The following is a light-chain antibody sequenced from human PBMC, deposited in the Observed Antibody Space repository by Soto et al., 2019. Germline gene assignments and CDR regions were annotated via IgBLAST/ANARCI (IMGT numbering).Light chain of an antibody. Sequence: QSALTQPASVSGSPGQSITISCTGTSSDVGGYNYVSWYQQHPGKAPKLMIYEVSNRPSGVSNRFSGSKSGNTASLTISGLHTEDEADYYCISYTSTNIVVFGGGTQLTVL. CDR2: EVS. V-gene: IGLV2-14*01. CDR1: SSDVGGYNY. CDR3: ISYTSTNIVV. J-gene: IGLJ2*01.